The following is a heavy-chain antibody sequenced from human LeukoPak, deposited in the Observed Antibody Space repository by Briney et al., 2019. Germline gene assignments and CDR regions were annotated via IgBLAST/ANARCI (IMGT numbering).Heavy chain of an antibody. Sequence: AGGSLRLSCAASGFTFSSYSMNWVRQAPGKGLEWVSSISSSSSYIYYADSVKGRFTISRDNAKNSLYLQMNSLRAEDTAVYYCARVERQTYYYDSSGYYYWGQGTLVTVSS. D-gene: IGHD3-22*01. V-gene: IGHV3-21*01. CDR2: ISSSSSYI. CDR1: GFTFSSYS. CDR3: ARVERQTYYYDSSGYYY. J-gene: IGHJ4*02.